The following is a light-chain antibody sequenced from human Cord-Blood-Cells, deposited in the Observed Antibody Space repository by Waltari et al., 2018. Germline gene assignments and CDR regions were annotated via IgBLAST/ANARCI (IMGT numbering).Light chain of an antibody. CDR1: QSVSSSY. CDR3: QQDGSSPS. CDR2: GAS. Sequence: IVLTQSPGTLSLSPGERATLSCRASQSVSSSYLAWYQQKPGQAPRLLIYGASSSATGIPDRFSGSGSGTDFTLTISRLEPEDFAVYYCQQDGSSPSFGQGTKLEIK. J-gene: IGKJ2*03. V-gene: IGKV3-20*01.